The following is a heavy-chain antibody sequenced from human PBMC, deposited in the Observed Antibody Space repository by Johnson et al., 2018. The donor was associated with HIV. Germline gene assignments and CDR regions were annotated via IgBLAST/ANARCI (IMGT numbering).Heavy chain of an antibody. CDR3: AKVIAVAGTGAFDI. V-gene: IGHV3-7*01. CDR2: IKQDGTEK. J-gene: IGHJ3*02. CDR1: GFTFSFYW. Sequence: VQLVESGGGFVQPGGSLRLSCAASGFTFSFYWMSWVRQAPGKGLEWVANIKQDGTEKFYADSVKGRFTISRDNAMNSLYLQMNTVRAEDTAVYYCAKVIAVAGTGAFDIWGQGTMVTVSS. D-gene: IGHD6-19*01.